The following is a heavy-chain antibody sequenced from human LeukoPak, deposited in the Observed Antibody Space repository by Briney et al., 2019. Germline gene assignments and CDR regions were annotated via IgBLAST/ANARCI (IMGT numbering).Heavy chain of an antibody. V-gene: IGHV3-23*01. Sequence: PGGSLRLSCAASGFTFSSYAMSWVRQAPGKGLEWVSAISGSGGSTYYADSVKGRFTISRDNSKNTLYLQMNSLRAEDTAVYYCARGSLVVGAQYYFDYWGQGTLVTVSS. CDR3: ARGSLVVGAQYYFDY. J-gene: IGHJ4*02. CDR2: ISGSGGST. D-gene: IGHD1-26*01. CDR1: GFTFSSYA.